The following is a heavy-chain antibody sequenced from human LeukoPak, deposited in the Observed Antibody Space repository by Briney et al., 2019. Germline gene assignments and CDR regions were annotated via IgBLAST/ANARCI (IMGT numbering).Heavy chain of an antibody. CDR3: ARPYRASSSMGYFDY. V-gene: IGHV3-33*01. D-gene: IGHD6-6*01. Sequence: GRSLRLSCAASGFTFSSYGMHWVRQAPGKGLEWVAVIWYDGSNKYYADSVKGRFTISRDNSKNTLYLQMNSLRAKDTAVYYCARPYRASSSMGYFDYWGQGTLVTVSS. CDR2: IWYDGSNK. CDR1: GFTFSSYG. J-gene: IGHJ4*02.